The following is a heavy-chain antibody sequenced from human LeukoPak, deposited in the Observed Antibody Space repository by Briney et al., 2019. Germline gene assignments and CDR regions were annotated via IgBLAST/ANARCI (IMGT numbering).Heavy chain of an antibody. CDR3: ARDGEYSSSPGIWFDP. CDR1: GGTFSSYA. J-gene: IGHJ5*02. Sequence: ASVKVSCKASGGTFSSYAISWVRQAAGQGLEWMGGIIPIFGTANYAQKFQGRVTITTDESTSTAYMELSSLRSEDTAVYYCARDGEYSSSPGIWFDPWGQGTLVTVSS. CDR2: IIPIFGTA. D-gene: IGHD6-6*01. V-gene: IGHV1-69*05.